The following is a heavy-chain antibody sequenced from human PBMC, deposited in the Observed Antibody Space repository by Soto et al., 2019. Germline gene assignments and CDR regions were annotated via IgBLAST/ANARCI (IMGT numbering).Heavy chain of an antibody. CDR3: FVFLWVGGLPRYYYYGMDV. D-gene: IGHD3-10*01. CDR2: MNPNSGNT. J-gene: IGHJ6*02. Sequence: GASVKVSCKASGYTFTSYDINWVRQATGQGLEWMGWMNPNSGNTGYAQKFQGRVTMTRNTSISTAYMELSSLRSEDTAVYYCFVFLWVGGLPRYYYYGMDVWGQGTTVTVSS. V-gene: IGHV1-8*01. CDR1: GYTFTSYD.